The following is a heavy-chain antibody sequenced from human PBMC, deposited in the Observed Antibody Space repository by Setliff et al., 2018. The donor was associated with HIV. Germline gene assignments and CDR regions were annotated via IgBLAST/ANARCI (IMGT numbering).Heavy chain of an antibody. CDR3: ARGLSFYDPGGFDY. D-gene: IGHD3-22*01. V-gene: IGHV4-4*09. Sequence: SETLSLTCTVSGGSISSYYWSWIRQPPGKGLEWIGYISTSGSTNYNPSLKSRVTISVDTSKNQFSLKLSSVTAADTAVYYCARGLSFYDPGGFDYWGQGTLGTVSS. J-gene: IGHJ4*02. CDR2: ISTSGST. CDR1: GGSISSYY.